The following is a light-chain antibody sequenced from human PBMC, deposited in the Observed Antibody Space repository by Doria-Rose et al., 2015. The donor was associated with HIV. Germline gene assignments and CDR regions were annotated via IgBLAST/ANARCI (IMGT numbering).Light chain of an antibody. V-gene: IGLV2-14*03. CDR1: SSDVGGYKY. CDR3: GSYTSSTTVI. J-gene: IGLJ2*01. CDR2: DVN. Sequence: SVSGSPGQSITISCTGTSSDVGGYKYVSWYQHFPGKAPKLLIYDVNMRPSGVSNRFSGSKSGNTASLTISGVQAEDEADYYCGSYTSSTTVIFGGGTKLTVL.